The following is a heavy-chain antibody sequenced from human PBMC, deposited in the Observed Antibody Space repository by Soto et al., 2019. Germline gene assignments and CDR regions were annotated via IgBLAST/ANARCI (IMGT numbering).Heavy chain of an antibody. J-gene: IGHJ4*02. Sequence: PGGSLRLSCVASRFIFSNYAMNWVRQTPGKGLEWVSGISGRGGSTYYEDSVKGRFTISRDNSKDTLYLHMKSLTAEDTALYYCSRVTIRRCEVAALDHWGQGTLVTVSS. V-gene: IGHV3-23*01. D-gene: IGHD5-12*01. CDR1: RFIFSNYA. CDR3: SRVTIRRCEVAALDH. CDR2: ISGRGGST.